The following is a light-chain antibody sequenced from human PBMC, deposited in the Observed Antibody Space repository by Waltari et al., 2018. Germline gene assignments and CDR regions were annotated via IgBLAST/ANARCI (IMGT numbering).Light chain of an antibody. Sequence: QAALTQSPSVSGSPGQSVTISCTGTSRDIGGYNRVSWYQQHPGKAPKLMIYEVSKRPSGVSDRFSGSKSDNTASLTISGLQAEDEADYYCSSYASSSTFIFGAGTRLTVL. CDR3: SSYASSSTFI. CDR2: EVS. J-gene: IGLJ1*01. CDR1: SRDIGGYNR. V-gene: IGLV2-14*01.